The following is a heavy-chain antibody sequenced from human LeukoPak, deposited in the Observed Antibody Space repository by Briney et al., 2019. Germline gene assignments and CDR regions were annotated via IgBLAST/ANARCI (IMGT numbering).Heavy chain of an antibody. V-gene: IGHV3-11*01. D-gene: IGHD6-19*01. CDR1: GFTFSDYY. J-gene: IGHJ3*02. CDR2: ISSAGITI. CDR3: ARVIAVAGYAFDI. Sequence: GGSLRLSCSASGFTFSDYYMIWIRQAPGKGLEWLSYISSAGITIYYADSVQGRFTVSRDNAKNSLYLQMNSLRAEDTAMYFCARVIAVAGYAFDIWGQGTMVTVSS.